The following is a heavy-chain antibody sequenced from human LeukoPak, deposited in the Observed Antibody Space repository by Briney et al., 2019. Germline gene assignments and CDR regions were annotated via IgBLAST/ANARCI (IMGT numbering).Heavy chain of an antibody. D-gene: IGHD1-26*01. CDR3: ARDVTASASGSYYFDY. V-gene: IGHV4-59*01. J-gene: IGHJ4*02. CDR1: GGSITSYY. Sequence: PSETLSLTCTVSGGSITSYYWSWIRQPPGKGLEWIGYIYYSGSTNYHPSLKSRVTISVDTSKNQFSLKLSSVTAADTAVYYCARDVTASASGSYYFDYWGQGTLVPVSS. CDR2: IYYSGST.